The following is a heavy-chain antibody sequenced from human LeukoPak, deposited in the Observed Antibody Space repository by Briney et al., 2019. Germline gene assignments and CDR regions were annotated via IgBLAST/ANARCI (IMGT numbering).Heavy chain of an antibody. Sequence: PGGSLRLSCAASGFTFSSYAMSWVRQAPGKGLEGVSAISGSCGSTYYADSVKGRFTVSRDISKNTLYLQMNSLRAEDTAVYFCAREPRDCTGGTCQSAGGYYFYYWSQGTLVTVSS. D-gene: IGHD2-15*01. CDR2: ISGSCGST. CDR3: AREPRDCTGGTCQSAGGYYFYY. CDR1: GFTFSSYA. V-gene: IGHV3-23*01. J-gene: IGHJ4*02.